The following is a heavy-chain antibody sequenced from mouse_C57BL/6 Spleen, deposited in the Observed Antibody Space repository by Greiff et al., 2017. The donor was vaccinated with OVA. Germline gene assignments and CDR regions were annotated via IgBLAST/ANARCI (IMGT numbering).Heavy chain of an antibody. J-gene: IGHJ2*01. CDR2: IHPNSGST. CDR1: GYTFTSYW. D-gene: IGHD3-2*02. V-gene: IGHV1-64*01. Sequence: QVQLQQPGAELVKPGASVKLSCKASGYTFTSYWMHWVKQRPGQGLAWIGMIHPNSGSTNYNEKFKSKATLTVDQSSSTAYMQLSSLTSEDSAVYYCASRTAQATEVDYWGQGTTLTVSS. CDR3: ASRTAQATEVDY.